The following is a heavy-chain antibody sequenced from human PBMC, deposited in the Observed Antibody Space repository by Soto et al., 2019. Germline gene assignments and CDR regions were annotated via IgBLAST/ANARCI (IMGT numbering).Heavy chain of an antibody. CDR3: AKDSRFLEWLFDY. CDR1: GFTFSNYA. J-gene: IGHJ4*02. V-gene: IGHV3-23*01. CDR2: ISGSGDST. Sequence: GGSLRLSCAASGFTFSNYAMSWVRQAPGKGLEWVSGISGSGDSTYYADSVKGRFIISRDNSKNTLYLQMSSLRADDTAVYYYAKDSRFLEWLFDYWGQGTLVTVSS. D-gene: IGHD3-3*01.